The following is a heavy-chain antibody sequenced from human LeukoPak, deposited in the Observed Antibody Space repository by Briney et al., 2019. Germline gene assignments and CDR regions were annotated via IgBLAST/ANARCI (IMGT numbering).Heavy chain of an antibody. CDR1: GYTLTELS. D-gene: IGHD3-10*01. V-gene: IGHV1-24*01. CDR2: FDPEDGET. Sequence: GASVKVSCKVSGYTLTELSMHWVRPAPGKGLGWMGGFDPEDGETIYAQKFRGRVTMTEDTSTDTAYMELSSLRSEDTAVYYCATDSITMVRGVYFDYWGQGTLVTVSS. J-gene: IGHJ4*02. CDR3: ATDSITMVRGVYFDY.